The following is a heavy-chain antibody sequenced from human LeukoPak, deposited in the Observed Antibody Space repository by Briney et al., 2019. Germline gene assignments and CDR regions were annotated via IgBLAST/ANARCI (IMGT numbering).Heavy chain of an antibody. CDR2: ISYSGST. Sequence: SETLSLTCTVSGGSISSYYWSWNRQPPGRGLEWIGYISYSGSTNYNPSLKSRVTISVDTSKNQFSLKLRSVTAADTAVYYCARVTTGDYFDYWGQGTLVTVSS. V-gene: IGHV4-59*01. CDR1: GGSISSYY. J-gene: IGHJ4*02. D-gene: IGHD4-17*01. CDR3: ARVTTGDYFDY.